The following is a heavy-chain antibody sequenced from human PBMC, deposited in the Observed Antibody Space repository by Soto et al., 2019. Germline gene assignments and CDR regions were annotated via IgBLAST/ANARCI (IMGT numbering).Heavy chain of an antibody. CDR1: GGSISSYY. V-gene: IGHV4-59*01. Sequence: TSETLSLTCTVSGGSISSYYWSWIRQPPGKGLEWIGYIYYSGSTNYNPSLKSRVTISVDTSKNQFSLKLSSVTAADTAVYYCARVLDSYGLIDYWGQGTLVTVSS. D-gene: IGHD5-18*01. J-gene: IGHJ4*02. CDR2: IYYSGST. CDR3: ARVLDSYGLIDY.